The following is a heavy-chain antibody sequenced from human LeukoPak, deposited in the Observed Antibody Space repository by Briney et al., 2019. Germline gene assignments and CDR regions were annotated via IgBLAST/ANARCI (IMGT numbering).Heavy chain of an antibody. V-gene: IGHV3-23*01. CDR2: ISGSGGST. CDR1: GFTFSSYA. D-gene: IGHD3-10*01. Sequence: AGGSLRLSCAASGFTFSSYAMSWVRQAPGKGLEWVSAISGSGGSTYYADSVKGRFTISRDNSKNTLYLQMNSLRAEDTAVYYCAKGKGRFGDFDYWGQGTLVTVSS. J-gene: IGHJ4*02. CDR3: AKGKGRFGDFDY.